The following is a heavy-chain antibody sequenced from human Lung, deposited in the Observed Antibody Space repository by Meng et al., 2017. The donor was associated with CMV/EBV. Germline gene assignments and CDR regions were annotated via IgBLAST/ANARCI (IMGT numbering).Heavy chain of an antibody. V-gene: IGHV4-59*01. J-gene: IGHJ5*02. Sequence: QVQLQGLGPGLVKPSETLPLTCTVSGGSISSYYWSWIRQPPGKGLEWIGYIYYSGSTNYNPSLKSRVTISVDTSKNQFSLKLSSVTAADTAVYYCAREEGIGGFDPWGQGTLVTGSS. CDR2: IYYSGST. CDR1: GGSISSYY. CDR3: AREEGIGGFDP. D-gene: IGHD3-10*01.